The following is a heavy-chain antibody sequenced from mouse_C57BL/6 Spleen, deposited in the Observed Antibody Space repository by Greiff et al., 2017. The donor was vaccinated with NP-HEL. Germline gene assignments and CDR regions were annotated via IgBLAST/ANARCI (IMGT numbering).Heavy chain of an antibody. J-gene: IGHJ2*01. CDR1: GYTFTDYD. Sequence: VHVQQSGPVLVKPGASVKMSCKASGYTFTDYDMNWVKQSTGKSLEWIGVIYPYSGSTCYNQKFKGKATLTVDKSSSTAYMEHISLTSGDSAVSSGARLREKYLDCRGKGTTLTAAS. V-gene: IGHV1-19*01. CDR3: ARLREKYLDC. D-gene: IGHD2-10*02. CDR2: IYPYSGST.